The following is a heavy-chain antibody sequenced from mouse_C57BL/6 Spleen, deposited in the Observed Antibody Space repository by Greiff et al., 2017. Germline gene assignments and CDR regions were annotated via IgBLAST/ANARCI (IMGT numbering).Heavy chain of an antibody. D-gene: IGHD1-1*01. CDR2: INYDGSST. V-gene: IGHV5-16*01. Sequence: EVMLVESEGGLVQPGSSMKLSCTASGFTFSDYYMAWVRPVPEKGLEWVANINYDGSSTYYLDSLKSRFIISRDNAKNILYLQMSSLKSEDTATYYCARDEVLHFDYWGQGTTLTVSS. J-gene: IGHJ2*01. CDR1: GFTFSDYY. CDR3: ARDEVLHFDY.